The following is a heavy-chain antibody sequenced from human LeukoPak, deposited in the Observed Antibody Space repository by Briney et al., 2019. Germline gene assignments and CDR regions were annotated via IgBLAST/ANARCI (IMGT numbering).Heavy chain of an antibody. Sequence: SGPTLVKSTETLTLTCTFSGFSLSTGGVGVGWIRQSPGKALEWLALIYWDDDKRYRPSLKSRVTNTKDTSKNQVVLIMINLDPVDTATHYCAHRRGGYNWNHGDFDYWGQGTLVTVSS. V-gene: IGHV2-5*02. D-gene: IGHD1-14*01. CDR3: AHRRGGYNWNHGDFDY. J-gene: IGHJ4*02. CDR1: GFSLSTGGVG. CDR2: IYWDDDK.